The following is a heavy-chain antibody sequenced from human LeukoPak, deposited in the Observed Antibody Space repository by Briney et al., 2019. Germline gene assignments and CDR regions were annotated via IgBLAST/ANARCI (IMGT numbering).Heavy chain of an antibody. CDR3: ARKGDEAGETGEDPFDY. D-gene: IGHD2-21*01. J-gene: IGHJ4*02. V-gene: IGHV3-48*04. CDR2: ISSSSSTI. CDR1: GFTFSSYS. Sequence: GGSLRLSCAASGFTFSSYSMNWVRQAPGKGLEWVSYISSSSSTIYYADSVKGRFTISRDNAKNSLYLQMNSLRAEDTAVYYCARKGDEAGETGEDPFDYWGQGTLVTVSS.